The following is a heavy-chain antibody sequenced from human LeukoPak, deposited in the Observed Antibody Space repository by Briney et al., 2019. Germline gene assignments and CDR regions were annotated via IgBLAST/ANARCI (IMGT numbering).Heavy chain of an antibody. V-gene: IGHV3-9*03. Sequence: QSGGSLRLSCAASGFTFDDYAMHWVRQAPGKGLEWVSGISWNSGSIGYADSVKGRFTISRDNAKNSLYLQMNSLRAEDMALYYCAKDTLEGAAGGGAFDIWGQGTMVTVSS. J-gene: IGHJ3*02. D-gene: IGHD2-15*01. CDR1: GFTFDDYA. CDR2: ISWNSGSI. CDR3: AKDTLEGAAGGGAFDI.